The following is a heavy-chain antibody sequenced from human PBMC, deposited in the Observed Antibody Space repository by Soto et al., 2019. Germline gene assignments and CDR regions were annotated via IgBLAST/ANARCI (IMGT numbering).Heavy chain of an antibody. CDR3: ARDGFLEWPTRDAFDI. CDR1: GFTFSSYG. Sequence: QVQLVESGGGVVQPGRSLRLSCAASGFTFSSYGMHWVRQAPGKGLEWVAVIWYDGSNKYYADSVKGRFTISRDNSKNTLYLQMNRLRAEDTAVYYCARDGFLEWPTRDAFDIWGQGTMVTVSS. D-gene: IGHD3-3*01. CDR2: IWYDGSNK. V-gene: IGHV3-33*01. J-gene: IGHJ3*02.